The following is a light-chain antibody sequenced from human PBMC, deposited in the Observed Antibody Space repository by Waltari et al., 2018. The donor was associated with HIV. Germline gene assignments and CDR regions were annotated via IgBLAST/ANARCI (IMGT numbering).Light chain of an antibody. CDR1: SSDVGGYHH. CDR3: SSYTSSSTLEVV. V-gene: IGLV2-14*01. CDR2: DVS. J-gene: IGLJ2*01. Sequence: QSALTQPASVSGSPGQSTTISCTGTSSDVGGYHHVSWYQQHPGKAPKRMIYDVSNRPSGVSNRFSGSKSGNTASLTISGLQAEDEADYYCSSYTSSSTLEVVFGGGTKLTVL.